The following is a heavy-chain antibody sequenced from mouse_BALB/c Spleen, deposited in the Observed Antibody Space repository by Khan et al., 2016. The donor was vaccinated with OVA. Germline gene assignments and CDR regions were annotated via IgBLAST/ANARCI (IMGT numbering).Heavy chain of an antibody. CDR1: GDSITSGF. D-gene: IGHD1-1*01. V-gene: IGHV3-8*02. CDR2: ITYSGST. J-gene: IGHJ4*01. Sequence: EVELVESGPSLVKPSQTLSLTCSVTGDSITSGFWNWIRKFPGNKLEYMGYITYSGSTYYNPSLKSRISITRDTSKKQYYLQLNSVTTEDTATYDCTRDYGSCAMDYWGQGTSVTVSS. CDR3: TRDYGSCAMDY.